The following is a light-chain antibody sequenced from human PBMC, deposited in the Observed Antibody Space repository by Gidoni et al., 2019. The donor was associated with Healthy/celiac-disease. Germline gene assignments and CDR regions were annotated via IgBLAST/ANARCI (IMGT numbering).Light chain of an antibody. J-gene: IGLJ3*02. CDR2: KDR. CDR3: QSADSSGTWV. V-gene: IGLV3-25*03. Sequence: SYELPQPPSVSVSPGQTARITCARDALPKQSAYWYQQKPGQAPVLVRYKDRERPSGITERFSGSSSGTTVTLTISGGQAEDEADYYCQSADSSGTWVFGGGTKLTVL. CDR1: ALPKQS.